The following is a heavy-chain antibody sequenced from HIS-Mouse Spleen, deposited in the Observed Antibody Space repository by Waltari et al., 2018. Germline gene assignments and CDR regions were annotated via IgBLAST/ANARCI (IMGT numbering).Heavy chain of an antibody. V-gene: IGHV4-39*07. CDR1: GGSISSSSYY. J-gene: IGHJ2*01. D-gene: IGHD6-13*01. CDR3: AREIPYSSSWYDWYFDL. Sequence: QLQLQESGPGLVKPSETLSLTCTVSGGSISSSSYYWGWIRQPPGKGLEWIGSIYYSVSTSYNPSLMSRVTISVDTSKNQFSLKLSSVTAADTAVYYCAREIPYSSSWYDWYFDLWGRGTLVTVSS. CDR2: IYYSVST.